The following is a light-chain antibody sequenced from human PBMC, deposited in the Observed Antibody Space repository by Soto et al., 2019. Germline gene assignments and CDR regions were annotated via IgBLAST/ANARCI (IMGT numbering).Light chain of an antibody. CDR3: AAWDDSLNGLVV. J-gene: IGLJ2*01. V-gene: IGLV1-44*01. Sequence: QPVLPQPPSASGTPGQRVTISCSGGSSNIGNDTVNWYQQLPRTAPNLLIYRNDQRPSGVPDRFSGSKSGTSASLAISGLQSADEADYYCAAWDDSLNGLVVFGGGTKVTVL. CDR2: RND. CDR1: SSNIGNDT.